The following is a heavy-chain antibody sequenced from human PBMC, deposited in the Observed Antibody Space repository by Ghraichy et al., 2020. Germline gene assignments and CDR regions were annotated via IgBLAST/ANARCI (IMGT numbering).Heavy chain of an antibody. Sequence: GGSLRLSCAASGFTFSSYGMHWVRQAPGKGLEWVSVISYDGSNKYYADSVKGRFTISRDNSKNTLYLQMNSLRAEDTAVYYCAKASPSSSWYDLDYWGQGTLVTVSS. CDR2: ISYDGSNK. CDR1: GFTFSSYG. D-gene: IGHD6-13*01. J-gene: IGHJ4*02. CDR3: AKASPSSSWYDLDY. V-gene: IGHV3-30*18.